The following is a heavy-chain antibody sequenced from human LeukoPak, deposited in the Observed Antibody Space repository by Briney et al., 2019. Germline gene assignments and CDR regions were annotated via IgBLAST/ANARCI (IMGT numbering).Heavy chain of an antibody. CDR1: EFTFSNYG. CDR3: ARVTVTARQWQIDY. V-gene: IGHV3-33*01. D-gene: IGHD2-21*02. CDR2: IWYDGSNK. Sequence: GGSLRLSCAASEFTFSNYGMHWVRQAPGKGLEWVALIWYDGSNKYYADSVKGRFIISRDNSKNTLYLQMNSLRAEDTAVYYCARVTVTARQWQIDYWGQGTLVTVSS. J-gene: IGHJ4*02.